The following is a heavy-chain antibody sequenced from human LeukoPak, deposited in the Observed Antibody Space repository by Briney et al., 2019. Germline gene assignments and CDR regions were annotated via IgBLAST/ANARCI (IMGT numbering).Heavy chain of an antibody. J-gene: IGHJ6*02. CDR2: ISYEGSNK. Sequence: GGALRLSCAASGFTFSSYGMHWVRQAPGKGLEWVAVISYEGSNKYYAESVKGRFTISRENSKNTLYLQMNSLRAEDTAVYYCAKDHRHSYGSWMHSYYYGMDVWGQGTTVTVSS. CDR1: GFTFSSYG. CDR3: AKDHRHSYGSWMHSYYYGMDV. D-gene: IGHD5-18*01. V-gene: IGHV3-30*18.